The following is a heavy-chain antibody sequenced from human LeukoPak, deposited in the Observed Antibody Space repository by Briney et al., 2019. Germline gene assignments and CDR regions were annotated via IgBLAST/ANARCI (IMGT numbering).Heavy chain of an antibody. CDR3: ARVLRYCSGGNCYSGGLGYMDV. D-gene: IGHD2-15*01. V-gene: IGHV3-64*02. J-gene: IGHJ6*03. CDR1: GFTFSSYS. CDR2: ISTNGGNT. Sequence: GGSLRLSCAASGFTFSSYSMHWVRQAPGKGLEYVSAISTNGGNTYYADSVKGRFTISRDNSKNSLFLQMNSLRAEDTAVYYCARVLRYCSGGNCYSGGLGYMDVWGKGTTVTISS.